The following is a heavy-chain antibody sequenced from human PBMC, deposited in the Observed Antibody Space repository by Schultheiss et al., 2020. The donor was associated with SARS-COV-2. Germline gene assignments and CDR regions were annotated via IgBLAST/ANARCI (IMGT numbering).Heavy chain of an antibody. CDR3: AREDDFWSGYYGSGDY. V-gene: IGHV4-39*07. J-gene: IGHJ4*02. CDR1: GGSISSGGYY. Sequence: SETLSLTCTVSGGSISSGGYYWSWIRQPPGKGLEWIGSIYHSGSTYYNPSLKSRVTISVDTSKNQFSLKLSSVTAADTAVYYCAREDDFWSGYYGSGDYWGQGTLVTVSS. CDR2: IYHSGST. D-gene: IGHD3-3*01.